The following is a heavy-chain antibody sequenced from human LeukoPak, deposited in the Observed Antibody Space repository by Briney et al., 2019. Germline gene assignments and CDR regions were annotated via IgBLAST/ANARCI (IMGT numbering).Heavy chain of an antibody. J-gene: IGHJ6*02. CDR2: ISAYNGNT. CDR1: GYTFTSYG. D-gene: IGHD3-16*02. V-gene: IGHV1-18*01. Sequence: ASVKVSCKASGYTFTSYGISWVRQAPGQGLEWMGWISAYNGNTNYAQKLQGRVIMTTDTSTSTAHMELRSLRSDDTAVYYCARVDGVISYGMDVWGQGTTVTVSS. CDR3: ARVDGVISYGMDV.